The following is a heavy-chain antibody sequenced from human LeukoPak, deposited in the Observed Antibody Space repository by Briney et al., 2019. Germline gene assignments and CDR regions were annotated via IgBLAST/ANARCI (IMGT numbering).Heavy chain of an antibody. CDR1: GFTFSSYW. J-gene: IGHJ3*02. CDR3: ARDADLGTTITGAFDI. CDR2: IKQDGSEK. Sequence: PGGSLRLSCAASGFTFSSYWMSWVHQAPGKGLEWVANIKQDGSEKYYVDSVKGRFTVSRDNAKNSVYLQMNSLRAEDTAVYYCARDADLGTTITGAFDIWGQGTMVTVSS. D-gene: IGHD5-24*01. V-gene: IGHV3-7*01.